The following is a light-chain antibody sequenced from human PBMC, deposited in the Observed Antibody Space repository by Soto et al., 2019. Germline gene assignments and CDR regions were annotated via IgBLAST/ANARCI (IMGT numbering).Light chain of an antibody. V-gene: IGKV4-1*01. CDR2: WAS. J-gene: IGKJ3*01. Sequence: DIVMTQSPDSLAVSLGERATINCKSSQSVLYSSNNKNYLAWYQQKPGQPPKLLIYWASTRESGVPDRFSGSGSGTDFTHTISSLQAEDVAVYYCQQYYSTPPRTFGPGTKVDIK. CDR1: QSVLYSSNNKNY. CDR3: QQYYSTPPRT.